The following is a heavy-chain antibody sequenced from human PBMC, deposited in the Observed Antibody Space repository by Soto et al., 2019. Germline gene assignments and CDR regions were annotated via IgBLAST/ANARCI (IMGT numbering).Heavy chain of an antibody. CDR2: IYWDDDK. CDR3: AHRIAVAATRAFDI. V-gene: IGHV2-5*02. D-gene: IGHD6-19*01. J-gene: IGHJ3*02. CDR1: GFSLSTSGVG. Sequence: QITLKESGPTLVKPTQTLTLTCTFSGFSLSTSGVGVGWIRQPPGKALEWLALIYWDDDKRYSPSLKSRLTITKETSKNQVVLTMTNMDPVDTATYYCAHRIAVAATRAFDIWGQGTMVTVSS.